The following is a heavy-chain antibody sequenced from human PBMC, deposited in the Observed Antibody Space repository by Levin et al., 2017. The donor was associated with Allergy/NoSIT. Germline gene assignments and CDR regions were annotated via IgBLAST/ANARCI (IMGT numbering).Heavy chain of an antibody. D-gene: IGHD3-22*01. Sequence: PGGSLRLSCAASGFSVSSKYMTWVRQAPGRGLEWVSVMYSGGNTKYADSVKGRFTISRDNSKNTLYLQMNSLRAEDTAVYYCAREGSYDSSGYNDAFDMWGQGTMVTVSS. CDR3: AREGSYDSSGYNDAFDM. CDR2: MYSGGNT. J-gene: IGHJ3*02. CDR1: GFSVSSKY. V-gene: IGHV3-53*01.